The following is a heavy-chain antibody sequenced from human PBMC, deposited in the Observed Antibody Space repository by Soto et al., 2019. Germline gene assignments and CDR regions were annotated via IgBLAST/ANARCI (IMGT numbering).Heavy chain of an antibody. D-gene: IGHD6-19*01. CDR3: ARDIAVAGTSWFDP. V-gene: IGHV1-69*01. Sequence: QVQLVQSGAEVKKPGSSVKVSCKASGGTFSSYAISWVRQAPGQGLEWMGGIIPIFGTANYAQKFQGRVTITADESTSTAYMEQRSLRSVDTAVYYCARDIAVAGTSWFDPWGQGTLVTVSS. J-gene: IGHJ5*02. CDR1: GGTFSSYA. CDR2: IIPIFGTA.